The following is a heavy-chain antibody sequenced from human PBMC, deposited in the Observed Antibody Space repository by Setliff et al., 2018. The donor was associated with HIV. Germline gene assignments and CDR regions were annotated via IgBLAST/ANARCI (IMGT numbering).Heavy chain of an antibody. CDR1: GFTFSNYE. J-gene: IGHJ5*02. Sequence: GGSLRLSCAASGFTFSNYEMNWVRQAPGKGLEWVSYISSSAESIYYADSVKGRFTISRDNARNSLYLQMNSLRAEDTAFYYCARARRGGNNWFDPWGQGTLVTVS. CDR3: ARARRGGNNWFDP. D-gene: IGHD3-16*01. V-gene: IGHV3-48*03. CDR2: ISSSAESI.